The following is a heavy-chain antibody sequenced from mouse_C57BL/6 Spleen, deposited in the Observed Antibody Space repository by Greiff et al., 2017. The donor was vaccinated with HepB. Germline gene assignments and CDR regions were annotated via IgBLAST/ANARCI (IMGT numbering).Heavy chain of an antibody. CDR2: IYPGDGDT. CDR3: AGDSSGYDYAMDY. D-gene: IGHD3-2*02. J-gene: IGHJ4*01. Sequence: QVQLQQSGPELVKPGASVKISCKASGYAFSSSWMNWVKQRPGKGLEWIGRIYPGDGDTNYNGKFKGKATLTADKSSSTAYMQLSSLTSEDSAVYFCAGDSSGYDYAMDYWGQRTSVTVSS. V-gene: IGHV1-82*01. CDR1: GYAFSSSW.